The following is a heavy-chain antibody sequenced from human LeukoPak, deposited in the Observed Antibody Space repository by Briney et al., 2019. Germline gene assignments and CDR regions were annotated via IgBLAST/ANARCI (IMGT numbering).Heavy chain of an antibody. Sequence: SETLSLTCTVSGGSISGYYGSWIRQPPGEGLEWIACIYYSGGTNYNPSLKSRVTISVDTSKNQFSLKLSSVTAADTAVYYCARLRELATLHDAFDIWGQGTMVTVSS. J-gene: IGHJ3*02. D-gene: IGHD5-24*01. CDR2: IYYSGGT. CDR3: ARLRELATLHDAFDI. CDR1: GGSISGYY. V-gene: IGHV4-59*08.